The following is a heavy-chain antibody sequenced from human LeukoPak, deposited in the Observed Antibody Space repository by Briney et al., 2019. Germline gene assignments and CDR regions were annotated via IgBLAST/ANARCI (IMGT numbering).Heavy chain of an antibody. V-gene: IGHV3-23*01. J-gene: IGHJ4*02. D-gene: IGHD1-20*01. CDR1: GFTFSSYA. CDR2: ISGSGGNT. CDR3: AKDRITGTTGDY. Sequence: GGSLRLSCAASGFTFSSYAMIWVRQAPGKVLEWVSAISGSGGNTYYADSVKGRFTISRDNYKNTLYLKMNSLRAEDTAVYYCAKDRITGTTGDYWGQGTLVTVSS.